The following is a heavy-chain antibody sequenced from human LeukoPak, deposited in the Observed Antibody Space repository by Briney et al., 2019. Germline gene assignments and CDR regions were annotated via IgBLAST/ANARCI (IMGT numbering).Heavy chain of an antibody. CDR3: ARTNYGSGSYYSF. CDR1: DGSISSGDCY. D-gene: IGHD3-10*01. V-gene: IGHV4-30-4*01. J-gene: IGHJ4*02. CDR2: IYYSGTT. Sequence: PSETLSFTCTVSDGSISSGDCYWSWIRQPPGKGLEWIGYIYYSGTTYYNSSLKSRVTISVDTSKNQFSLKLSSVTAADTAVYYCARTNYGSGSYYSFWGQGTLVTVSS.